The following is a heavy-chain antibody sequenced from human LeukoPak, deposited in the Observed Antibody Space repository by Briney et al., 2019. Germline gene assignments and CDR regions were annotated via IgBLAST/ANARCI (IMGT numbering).Heavy chain of an antibody. CDR2: INHSGST. V-gene: IGHV4-34*01. CDR3: ARAGGSTVTTLNYYYYYYYYMDV. Sequence: SETLSLTCAVYGGSFSGYYWSWIRQPPGKGLEWIGEINHSGSTNYNPSLKSRVTISVDTSKNQFSLRLSSVTAADTAVYYCARAGGSTVTTLNYYYYYYYYMDVWGKGTTVTVSS. D-gene: IGHD4-17*01. J-gene: IGHJ6*03. CDR1: GGSFSGYY.